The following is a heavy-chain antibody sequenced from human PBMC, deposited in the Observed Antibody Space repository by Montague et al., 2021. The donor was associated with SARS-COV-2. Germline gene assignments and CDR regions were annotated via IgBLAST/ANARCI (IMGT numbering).Heavy chain of an antibody. CDR3: ARDTVYQGYGCPNAFDI. D-gene: IGHD5-18*01. CDR1: GFTFSSYS. V-gene: IGHV3-21*01. J-gene: IGHJ3*02. CDR2: ISSSSSYI. Sequence: SLRLSCAASGFTFSSYSMNWVRQAPGKGLEWVSSISSSSSYIYYADSVKGRFTISRDNAKNSLYLQMNSLRAEDTAVYYCARDTVYQGYGCPNAFDIWGQGTMVTVSS.